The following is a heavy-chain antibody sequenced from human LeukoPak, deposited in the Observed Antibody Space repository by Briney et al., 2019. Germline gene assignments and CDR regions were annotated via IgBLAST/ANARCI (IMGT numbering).Heavy chain of an antibody. CDR2: IIPIFGTT. V-gene: IGHV1-69*05. CDR3: AKAGLYDYVWGSYRQKWFDP. CDR1: GGTSNSYA. D-gene: IGHD3-16*02. J-gene: IGHJ5*02. Sequence: SVKVSCKASGGTSNSYAINWVRQAPGRGLEWMGRIIPIFGTTNYAGNFQGRVTITTVKSTSTAYMELSSLRSEDTAVYYCAKAGLYDYVWGSYRQKWFDPWGQGTLVTVSS.